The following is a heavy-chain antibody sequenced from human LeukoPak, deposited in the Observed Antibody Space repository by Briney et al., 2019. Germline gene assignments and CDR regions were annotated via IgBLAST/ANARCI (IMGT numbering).Heavy chain of an antibody. CDR1: GGSFSGYY. J-gene: IGHJ4*02. D-gene: IGHD6-19*01. CDR3: ARASQSIAVAGRGYYFDY. CDR2: INHSGST. V-gene: IGHV4-34*01. Sequence: SETLSLTCAVHGGSFSGYYWSWVRQTPGKGREWVGEINHSGSTNYNPSLKSRVNISVDTSKNQFSLKLSSVTAADTAVYYCARASQSIAVAGRGYYFDYWGQGTLVTVSS.